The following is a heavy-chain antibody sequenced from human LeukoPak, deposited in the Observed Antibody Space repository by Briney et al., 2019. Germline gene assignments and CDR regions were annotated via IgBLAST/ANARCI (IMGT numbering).Heavy chain of an antibody. V-gene: IGHV1-18*04. CDR2: ISAYNGNT. Sequence: ASVKVSCKASGYTFTSYGISWVRQAPGQGLEWMGWISAYNGNTNYAQKLQGRVTMTTDTSTSTAYMELRSLRSDDTALYYCAKGPMIRGPFDYWGQGTLVTVSS. CDR1: GYTFTSYG. CDR3: AKGPMIRGPFDY. D-gene: IGHD3-22*01. J-gene: IGHJ4*02.